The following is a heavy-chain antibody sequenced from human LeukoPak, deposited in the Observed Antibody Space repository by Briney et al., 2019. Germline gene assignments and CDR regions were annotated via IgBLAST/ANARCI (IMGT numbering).Heavy chain of an antibody. Sequence: SETLSLTCTVSGGSISYYYWSWIRQPPGKGLEWIGYIYYSGSTNYNPSLKSRVTISVDTSKNQFSLKLSSVTAANTAVYYCARRDGRELPDDYWGQGTLVTVSP. J-gene: IGHJ4*02. CDR1: GGSISYYY. D-gene: IGHD1-26*01. CDR3: ARRDGRELPDDY. V-gene: IGHV4-59*08. CDR2: IYYSGST.